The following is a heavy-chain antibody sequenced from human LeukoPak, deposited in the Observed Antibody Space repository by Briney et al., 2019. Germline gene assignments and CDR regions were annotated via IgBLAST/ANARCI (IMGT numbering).Heavy chain of an antibody. V-gene: IGHV4-34*01. D-gene: IGHD2-15*01. CDR2: INHSGST. Sequence: SETLSLTCAVYGGSFSGYYWSWIRQPPGRGLEWIGEINHSGSTNYNPSLKSRVTISVDTSKNQFSLKLSSVTAADTAVYYCARVIRGGPRRNYYMDVWGKGTTVTVSS. J-gene: IGHJ6*03. CDR3: ARVIRGGPRRNYYMDV. CDR1: GGSFSGYY.